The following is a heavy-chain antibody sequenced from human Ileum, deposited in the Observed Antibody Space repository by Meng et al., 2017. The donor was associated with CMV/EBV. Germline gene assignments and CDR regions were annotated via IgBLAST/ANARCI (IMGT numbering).Heavy chain of an antibody. J-gene: IGHJ4*02. D-gene: IGHD3-22*01. V-gene: IGHV4-39*01. CDR3: ARRIHDSSGYLDY. CDR2: IYYSGST. Sequence: VSGGSISSSSYYWGWIRQPPGKGLEWIGSIYYSGSTYYNPSLKSRVTISVDTSKNQFSLKLSSVTAADTAVYYCARRIHDSSGYLDYWGQGTLVTSPQ. CDR1: GGSISSSSYY.